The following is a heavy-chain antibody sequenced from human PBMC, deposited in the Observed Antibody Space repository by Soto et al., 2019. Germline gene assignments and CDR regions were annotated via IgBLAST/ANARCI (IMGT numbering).Heavy chain of an antibody. CDR2: ISFDGSNK. Sequence: QMELVESGGGVVQPGASLRLSCAASGFTFNYYPMHWVRQTPGKGLEWVAVISFDGSNKYYADSVKGRFTISRDNSKNMLYLQMNSVRPEDAAVYYCARLPGALVAVLYIYPLDGREPLSDVDVW. D-gene: IGHD6-19*01. CDR1: GFTFNYYP. CDR3: ARLPGALVAVLYIYPLDGREPLSDVDV. V-gene: IGHV3-30-3*01. J-gene: IGHJ6*01.